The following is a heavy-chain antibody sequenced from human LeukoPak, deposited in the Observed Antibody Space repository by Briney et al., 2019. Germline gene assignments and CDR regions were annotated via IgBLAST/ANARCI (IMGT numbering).Heavy chain of an antibody. D-gene: IGHD3-10*01. Sequence: GGSLRLSCAASGFTFSDYYMSWIRQAPGQGLEWVSYISSSGSTIYYADSVKGRFTISRDNAKNSLYLQMNSLRAEDTAVYYCARALTYYYGSGSSNNWFDPWGQGTLVTVSS. CDR1: GFTFSDYY. J-gene: IGHJ5*02. V-gene: IGHV3-11*01. CDR2: ISSSGSTI. CDR3: ARALTYYYGSGSSNNWFDP.